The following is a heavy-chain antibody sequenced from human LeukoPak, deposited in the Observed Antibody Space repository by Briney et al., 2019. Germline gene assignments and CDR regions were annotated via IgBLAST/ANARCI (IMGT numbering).Heavy chain of an antibody. D-gene: IGHD5-24*01. J-gene: IGHJ4*02. Sequence: PGGSLRLSCAASGFTFSNYAMNWVRQAPGKGLEWVSYISSSDGTIYYADSVKGRFTISRDNAKNSLYLQMNSLRAGDTAVYYCARTIEMATISYFDYWGQGTLVTVSS. V-gene: IGHV3-48*03. CDR3: ARTIEMATISYFDY. CDR2: ISSSDGTI. CDR1: GFTFSNYA.